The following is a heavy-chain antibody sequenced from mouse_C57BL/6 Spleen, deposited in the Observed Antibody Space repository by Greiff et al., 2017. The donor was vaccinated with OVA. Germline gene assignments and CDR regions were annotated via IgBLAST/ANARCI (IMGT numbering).Heavy chain of an antibody. D-gene: IGHD1-1*01. CDR3: ARATVVEDAMDY. CDR2: INPYNGGT. Sequence: VQLQQSGPVLVKPGASVKMSCKASGYTFTDYYMNWVKQSHGKSLEWIGVINPYNGGTSYNQKFKGKATLTVDKSSSTAYMELNSLTSEDSAVYYCARATVVEDAMDYWGQGTSVTVSS. CDR1: GYTFTDYY. V-gene: IGHV1-19*01. J-gene: IGHJ4*01.